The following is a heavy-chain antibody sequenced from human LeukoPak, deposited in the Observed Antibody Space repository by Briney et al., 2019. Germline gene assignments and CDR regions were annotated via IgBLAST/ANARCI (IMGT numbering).Heavy chain of an antibody. Sequence: GGSLRLSCAASGFTFSSFAMSWVRQAPGKGLEWVSSISGSGYSTYYADSVKGRFTISRDNSKNTLYLQMNSLRAEDTAVYYCAKLSVAAAGTDYWGQGTLVTVSS. CDR3: AKLSVAAAGTDY. CDR2: ISGSGYST. J-gene: IGHJ4*02. V-gene: IGHV3-23*01. D-gene: IGHD6-13*01. CDR1: GFTFSSFA.